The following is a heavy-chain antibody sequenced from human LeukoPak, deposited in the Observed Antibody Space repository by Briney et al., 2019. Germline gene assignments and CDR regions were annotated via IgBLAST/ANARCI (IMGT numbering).Heavy chain of an antibody. Sequence: SETLSLTCTVSGGSISSNYYWGWIRQPPGKGLEWIGSIYYSGITYYNPSLKSRVTISVDTSKNQFSLKLSSVTAADTAVYYCARGVAAAAAGQNWFDPWGQGTLVTVSS. CDR3: ARGVAAAAAGQNWFDP. J-gene: IGHJ5*02. D-gene: IGHD6-13*01. V-gene: IGHV4-39*07. CDR1: GGSISSNYY. CDR2: IYYSGIT.